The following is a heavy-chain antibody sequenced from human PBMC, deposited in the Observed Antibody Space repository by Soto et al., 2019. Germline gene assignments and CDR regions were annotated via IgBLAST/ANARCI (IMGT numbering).Heavy chain of an antibody. CDR1: GGSLSSGDYY. V-gene: IGHV4-30-4*01. J-gene: IGHJ4*02. D-gene: IGHD3-16*01. CDR3: ARVAKGGVAADEYYFDY. Sequence: SETLSLTCTVSGGSLSSGDYYWSWIRQPPGKGLGWIGYIYYSGSTYYNPSLKSRFTISVDTSTNQFSLKLSYVTAADTTVYYCARVAKGGVAADEYYFDYWGQGTLVTVSS. CDR2: IYYSGST.